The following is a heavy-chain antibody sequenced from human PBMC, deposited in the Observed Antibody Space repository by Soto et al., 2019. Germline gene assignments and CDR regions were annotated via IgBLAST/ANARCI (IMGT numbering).Heavy chain of an antibody. J-gene: IGHJ4*02. CDR1: GYSFTSLD. CDR2: MQPSTGRT. CDR3: AGGVSAGVDY. D-gene: IGHD1-26*01. Sequence: QVQLVQSGAEVREPGASVKVSCKASGYSFTSLDINWVRQTAGQGLEWMGWMQPSTGRTGYAQKFQGRVTMTRDTSRNTAYMELTTLTSDDTAFYYCAGGVSAGVDYWGQGPLVTVSS. V-gene: IGHV1-8*01.